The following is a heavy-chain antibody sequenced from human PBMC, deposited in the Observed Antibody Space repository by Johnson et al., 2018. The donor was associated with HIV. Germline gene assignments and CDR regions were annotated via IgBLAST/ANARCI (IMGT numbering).Heavy chain of an antibody. CDR3: AKAVGGYAFDI. V-gene: IGHV3-20*04. J-gene: IGHJ3*02. CDR1: GFSFDDYG. CDR2: INWDGGST. Sequence: VQLVESGGGVVRPGGSLRLSCAASGFSFDDYGMSWVRQVPGKGLEWVCGINWDGGSTDYADSVKGRFTISRDNAKNSLYLQMNGLRAEDTALYYCAKAVGGYAFDIWGQGTMVTVSS. D-gene: IGHD1-26*01.